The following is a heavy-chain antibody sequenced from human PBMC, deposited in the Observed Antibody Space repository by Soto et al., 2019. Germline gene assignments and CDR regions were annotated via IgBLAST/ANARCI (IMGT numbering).Heavy chain of an antibody. V-gene: IGHV1-2*04. CDR1: GDTFTGYY. Sequence: ASVKVSCKSSGDTFTGYYMHWVRQAPGQGLEWMGWINPNSGGTNYAQKFQGWVTMTRDTSISTAYMALSRLRSDDTAVYYCAREPYFSSTSCPDAFHISGQGTLGTV. D-gene: IGHD2-2*01. CDR2: INPNSGGT. CDR3: AREPYFSSTSCPDAFHI. J-gene: IGHJ3*02.